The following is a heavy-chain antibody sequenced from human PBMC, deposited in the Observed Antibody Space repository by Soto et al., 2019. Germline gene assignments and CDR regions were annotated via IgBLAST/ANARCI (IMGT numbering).Heavy chain of an antibody. CDR1: GGSINSYY. CDR2: IYYTGST. CDR3: ARLGGYPHYMDI. V-gene: IGHV4-59*08. J-gene: IGHJ6*03. Sequence: SETLSLTCSVSGGSINSYYWSWIRQPPGKGLEWVGYIYYTGSTNYNPSLKSRVTISVDTSKKHFSLKLASVTAADTAEYYCARLGGYPHYMDIWGKGTTVTVSS. D-gene: IGHD5-12*01.